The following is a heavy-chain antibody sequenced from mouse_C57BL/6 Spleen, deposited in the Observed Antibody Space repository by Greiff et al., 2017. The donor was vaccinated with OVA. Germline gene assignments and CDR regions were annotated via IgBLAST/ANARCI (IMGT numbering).Heavy chain of an antibody. V-gene: IGHV5-9-1*02. CDR3: TREGGLLYAMDY. J-gene: IGHJ4*01. D-gene: IGHD2-10*01. CDR1: GFTFSSYA. Sequence: EVKLVESGEGLVKPGGSLKLSCAASGFTFSSYAMSWVRQTPEKRLEWVAYISSGGDYIYYADTVKGRFTISRDNARNTLYLQMSSLKSEDTAMYYCTREGGLLYAMDYWGQGTSVTVS. CDR2: ISSGGDYI.